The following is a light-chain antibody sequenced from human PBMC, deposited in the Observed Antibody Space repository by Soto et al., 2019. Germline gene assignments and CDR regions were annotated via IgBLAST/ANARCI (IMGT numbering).Light chain of an antibody. V-gene: IGLV2-14*01. CDR2: DVT. CDR3: SSYTSSSTYV. J-gene: IGLJ1*01. Sequence: HSALTQPASVSGSPGQSITISCTGTSSDVGGYNYVSWYQQHPGKAPKLMIYDVTNRPSGVSNRLSGSKSGNTASLTISGLQAEDEADYYCSSYTSSSTYVFGTGTKLTVL. CDR1: SSDVGGYNY.